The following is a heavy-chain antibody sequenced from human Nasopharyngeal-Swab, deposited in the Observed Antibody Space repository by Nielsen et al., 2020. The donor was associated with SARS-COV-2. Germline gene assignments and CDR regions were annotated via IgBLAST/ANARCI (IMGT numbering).Heavy chain of an antibody. V-gene: IGHV3-15*01. CDR3: TTYYGDSHSYFYYHAMDV. D-gene: IGHD4-17*01. CDR1: GLTFRNAW. CDR2: IKSKTDGGAT. Sequence: GESLKISCAASGLTFRNAWMNWVRQVPGRGLEWVGRIKSKTDGGATDYAAPVKGRFSISRDDSKNTIYVQMNSLKTEDTAVYYCTTYYGDSHSYFYYHAMDVWGQGTTVPSP. J-gene: IGHJ6*02.